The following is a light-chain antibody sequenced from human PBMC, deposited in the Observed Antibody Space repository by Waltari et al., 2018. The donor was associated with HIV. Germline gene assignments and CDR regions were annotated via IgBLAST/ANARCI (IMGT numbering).Light chain of an antibody. Sequence: NNYVSWYQQLPGTAPKLLIYDNNKRPSGIPDRFSGSKSGSTASLTISGLQFEDEADYFCTSYTSTPITSGVVFGEGTTVTVL. J-gene: IGLJ2*01. CDR3: TSYTSTPITSGVV. CDR1: NNY. CDR2: DNN. V-gene: IGLV1-51*01.